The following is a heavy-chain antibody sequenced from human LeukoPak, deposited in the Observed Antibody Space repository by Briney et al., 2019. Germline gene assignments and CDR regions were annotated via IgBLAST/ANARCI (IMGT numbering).Heavy chain of an antibody. V-gene: IGHV3-30*18. Sequence: GGSLRLSCAASGFTFSSYGMHWVRQAPGRGLEWVAVISYDGSNKYYADSVKGRFTISRDNSKNTLYLQMNSLRAEDTAVYYCAKDRSGYGDAFDIWGQGTMVTVSS. CDR2: ISYDGSNK. CDR3: AKDRSGYGDAFDI. D-gene: IGHD3-10*01. CDR1: GFTFSSYG. J-gene: IGHJ3*02.